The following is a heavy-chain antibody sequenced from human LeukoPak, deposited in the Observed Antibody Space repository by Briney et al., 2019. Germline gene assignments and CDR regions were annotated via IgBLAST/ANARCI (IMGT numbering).Heavy chain of an antibody. CDR1: GDTLTELS. CDR3: ATDLITGTTIYGMDV. D-gene: IGHD1-20*01. V-gene: IGHV1-24*01. Sequence: ASVKVSCKVSGDTLTELSMHWVRQAPGKGLEWMGGFDPEDGETIYAQKFQGRVTMTEDTPTDTAYMELSSLRSEDTAVYYCATDLITGTTIYGMDVWGQGTTVTVSS. CDR2: FDPEDGET. J-gene: IGHJ6*02.